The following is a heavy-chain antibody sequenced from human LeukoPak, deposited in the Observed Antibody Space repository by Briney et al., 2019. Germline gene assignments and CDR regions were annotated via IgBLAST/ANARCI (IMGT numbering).Heavy chain of an antibody. V-gene: IGHV1-2*02. CDR3: ARDRAYYDFWTPGFDP. Sequence: ASVKVSCKASGYTFTGYYMQWVRQAPGQGLEWMGWINPNSGGTNYAQKFQGRVTMTRDTSISTAYMELSRLRSDDTSVYYCARDRAYYDFWTPGFDPWGQGTLVTVSS. D-gene: IGHD3-3*01. CDR2: INPNSGGT. J-gene: IGHJ5*02. CDR1: GYTFTGYY.